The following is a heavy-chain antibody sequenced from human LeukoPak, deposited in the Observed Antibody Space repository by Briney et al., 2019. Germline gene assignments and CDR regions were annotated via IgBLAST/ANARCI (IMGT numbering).Heavy chain of an antibody. CDR3: ARASSSGWDDAFDI. Sequence: ASVKVSCKASGYTFTSYGISWVRQAPGQGLEWMGWISAYNGNTNYAQKLQGRVTMTTETSTSTAYMELRSLRSDDTAVYYCARASSSGWDDAFDIWGQGTMVTVSS. J-gene: IGHJ3*02. CDR1: GYTFTSYG. V-gene: IGHV1-18*01. CDR2: ISAYNGNT. D-gene: IGHD6-19*01.